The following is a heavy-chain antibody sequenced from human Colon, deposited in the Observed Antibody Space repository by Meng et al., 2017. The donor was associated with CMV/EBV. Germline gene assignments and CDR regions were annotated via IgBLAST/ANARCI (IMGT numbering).Heavy chain of an antibody. CDR2: IIPISGTT. V-gene: IGHV1-69*12. CDR1: KATFTSYP. D-gene: IGHD2-21*02. J-gene: IGHJ4*02. CDR3: ARVICGGDCYLDY. Sequence: QVHLEQSGDQVKKPGSSVKVSCKASKATFTSYPIRWVRQGPGQGFEWVGGIIPISGTTDYAQKFQGRVTITADESTSTAYMKLSNLRSEDTAIYYCARVICGGDCYLDYWGRGTLVTVSS.